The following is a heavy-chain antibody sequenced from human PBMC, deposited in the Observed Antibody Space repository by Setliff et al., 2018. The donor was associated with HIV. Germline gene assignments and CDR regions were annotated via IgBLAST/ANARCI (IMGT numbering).Heavy chain of an antibody. CDR2: INPSSGST. V-gene: IGHV1-46*01. Sequence: ASVKVSCKASGYTFTSYYMHWVRQAPGQGLEWMGIINPSSGSTTYAQKFQGRVTMTRDTSASTAYLELSSLRSEDTAVYYCARVDYYDSSGYWHFDYWGQGTLVTVSS. J-gene: IGHJ4*02. CDR1: GYTFTSYY. CDR3: ARVDYYDSSGYWHFDY. D-gene: IGHD3-22*01.